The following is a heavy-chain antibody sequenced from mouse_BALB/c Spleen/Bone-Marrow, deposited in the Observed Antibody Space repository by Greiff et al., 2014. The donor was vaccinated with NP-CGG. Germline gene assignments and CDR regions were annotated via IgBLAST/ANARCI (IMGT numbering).Heavy chain of an antibody. Sequence: DVHLVESGGGLVQPGGSLRLSCATSGFTFTDYYMSWVRQPPGKALEWLGFIRNKANGYTTEYSASVKGRFTISRDNSQSILYLQMNTLRAEDSATYYCARDICGRDSWGQGTTLTVSS. CDR2: IRNKANGYTT. V-gene: IGHV7-3*02. D-gene: IGHD6-1*01. CDR1: GFTFTDYY. J-gene: IGHJ2*01. CDR3: ARDICGRDS.